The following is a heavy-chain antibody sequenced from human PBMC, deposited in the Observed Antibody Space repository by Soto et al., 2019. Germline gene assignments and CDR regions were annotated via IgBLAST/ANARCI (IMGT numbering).Heavy chain of an antibody. CDR1: GFIFSTYS. CDR3: ARDWSYAFDY. CDR2: IGGGSNNI. D-gene: IGHD1-26*01. Sequence: EVQLVESGGGLVQPGGSLRLSCAASGFIFSTYSMNWVRQAPGEGLEWLSYIGGGSNNIYYADSVKGRFTISSDNAKNSLYLQMKSLRDEDTAVYYCARDWSYAFDYWGQGTLVTVSS. V-gene: IGHV3-48*02. J-gene: IGHJ4*02.